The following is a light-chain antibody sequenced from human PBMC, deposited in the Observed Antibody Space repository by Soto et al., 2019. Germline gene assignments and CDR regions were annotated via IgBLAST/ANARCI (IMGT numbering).Light chain of an antibody. Sequence: QSVLTQPASVSGSPGQSITISCTGTSSDVGNYDLVSWYQQHPGQAPKLLIYDNSRRPSGVSHRFSGSKSGNTASLTISGLRAEDEADYYCCSYGAGYVFGTGTKLTVL. J-gene: IGLJ1*01. CDR2: DNS. CDR1: SSDVGNYDL. V-gene: IGLV2-23*01. CDR3: CSYGAGYV.